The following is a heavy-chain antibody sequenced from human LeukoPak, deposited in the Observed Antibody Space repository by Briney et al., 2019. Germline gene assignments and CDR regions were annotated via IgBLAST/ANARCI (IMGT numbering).Heavy chain of an antibody. CDR1: GFTFSTYS. V-gene: IGHV3-48*02. CDR3: ARVPHDIVVVVAATPDY. CDR2: ISSTSSTI. Sequence: GGSLRLSCAAPGFTFSTYSMSWVRQAPGKGLEWVSYISSTSSTIYYADSVKGRFTISRDNAKNSLYLQMNSLRDEDTAVYYCARVPHDIVVVVAATPDYWGQGTRVTVSS. J-gene: IGHJ4*02. D-gene: IGHD2-15*01.